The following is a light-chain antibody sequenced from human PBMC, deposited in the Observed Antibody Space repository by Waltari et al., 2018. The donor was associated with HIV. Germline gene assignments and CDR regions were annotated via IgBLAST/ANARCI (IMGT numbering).Light chain of an antibody. CDR3: QQYGSPPFT. CDR1: QSISSSY. V-gene: IGKV3-20*01. Sequence: DIVLTQSPGTLSLSPGERATLSCRASQSISSSYLAWYRHKPGQAPRLLIYGASSRATGIPDRFSGSGFGTDFTLTISRLEPEDFAVYYCQQYGSPPFTFGPGTKVDIK. J-gene: IGKJ3*01. CDR2: GAS.